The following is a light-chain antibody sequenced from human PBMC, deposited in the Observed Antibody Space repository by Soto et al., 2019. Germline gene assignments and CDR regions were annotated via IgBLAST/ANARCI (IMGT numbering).Light chain of an antibody. CDR2: EAS. CDR3: QKYNPSPRT. V-gene: IGKV1-5*03. J-gene: IGKJ1*01. Sequence: DIQMTQSPSSLSASVGDRVTISCRASQSVRGCLTWYQQKPGKAPMIMIYEASSLESGVPARFSGSGSDTESTLTIRSQQPDDFATHHCQKYNPSPRTFGQGTKVEFK. CDR1: QSVRGC.